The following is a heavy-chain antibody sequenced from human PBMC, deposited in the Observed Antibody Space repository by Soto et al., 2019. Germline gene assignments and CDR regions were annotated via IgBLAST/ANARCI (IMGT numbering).Heavy chain of an antibody. CDR3: ARSLFLYYYGSGTYFDY. CDR1: GGTFSSYA. Sequence: SVKVSCKASGGTFSSYAISWVRQAPGQGLEWMGGIIPIFGTANYAQKFQGRVTITADEPTSTAYMELSSLRSEDTAVYFCARSLFLYYYGSGTYFDYWGQRTLVT. J-gene: IGHJ4*02. V-gene: IGHV1-69*13. CDR2: IIPIFGTA. D-gene: IGHD3-10*01.